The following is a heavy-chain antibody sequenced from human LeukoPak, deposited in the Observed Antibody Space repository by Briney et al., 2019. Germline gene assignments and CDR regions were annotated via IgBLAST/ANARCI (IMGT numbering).Heavy chain of an antibody. Sequence: PGGSLRLSCAASGFTFSSYAMSWVRQAPGKGLEWVSANSGSGGSTYYADSVKGRFTISRDNSKNTLYLQMNSLRAEDTAVYYCANLEWLRLGDNWFDPWGQGTLVTVSS. V-gene: IGHV3-23*01. D-gene: IGHD5-12*01. CDR3: ANLEWLRLGDNWFDP. CDR1: GFTFSSYA. CDR2: NSGSGGST. J-gene: IGHJ5*02.